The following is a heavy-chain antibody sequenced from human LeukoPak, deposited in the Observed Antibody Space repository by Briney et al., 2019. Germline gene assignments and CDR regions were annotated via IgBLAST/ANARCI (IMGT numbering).Heavy chain of an antibody. Sequence: GGSLRLSCAASGFIFSNYAMSWVRQAPGKGLEWVSSISDSGGNTYYADSVKGRFTISRDNSKNTLYLQMNSLETEDTAVDYCAKDYYGSGSSSCGMDVWGQGTTVTVSS. CDR2: ISDSGGNT. D-gene: IGHD3-10*01. CDR3: AKDYYGSGSSSCGMDV. J-gene: IGHJ6*02. V-gene: IGHV3-23*01. CDR1: GFIFSNYA.